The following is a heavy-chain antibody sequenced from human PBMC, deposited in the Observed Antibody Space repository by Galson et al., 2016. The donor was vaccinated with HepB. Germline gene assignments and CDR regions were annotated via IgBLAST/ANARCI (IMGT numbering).Heavy chain of an antibody. Sequence: SVKVSCTASGFTFTNYGIRWVRQAPGQGLEWMGCISAYNGNTNHAQTLRGRVTMTTDKATSTAYLELKSLRSDDTAVDYCARVAFDFVTGYSETPDYWGQGTLVTVSS. CDR2: ISAYNGNT. V-gene: IGHV1-18*01. D-gene: IGHD3-9*01. CDR3: ARVAFDFVTGYSETPDY. J-gene: IGHJ4*02. CDR1: GFTFTNYG.